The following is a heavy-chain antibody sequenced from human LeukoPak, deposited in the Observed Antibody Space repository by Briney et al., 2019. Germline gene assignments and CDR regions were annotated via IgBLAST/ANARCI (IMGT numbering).Heavy chain of an antibody. D-gene: IGHD3-22*01. CDR1: GYTLTELS. V-gene: IGHV1-24*01. Sequence: EASVKVSCKVSGYTLTELSMHLVRQAPGKGLEWMGGFDPEDGETIYAQKFQGRVTMTEDTSTDTAYMELSSRRSEDTAVYYCATAPNYYDSSGYYDFDYWGQGTLVTVSS. CDR2: FDPEDGET. CDR3: ATAPNYYDSSGYYDFDY. J-gene: IGHJ4*02.